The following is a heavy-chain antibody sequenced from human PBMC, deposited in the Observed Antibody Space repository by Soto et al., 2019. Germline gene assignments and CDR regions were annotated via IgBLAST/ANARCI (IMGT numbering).Heavy chain of an antibody. CDR1: GFTFSSYW. Sequence: EVQLVESGGGLVQPGGSLRLSCAASGFTFSSYWMHWVRQAPGKGLVWVSRINSDGSSTSYADSVKGRFTISRDNDKNTLYLQMNSLRAEDTAVYYCARGEVLYYYYYGMDVWGQGTTVTVSS. CDR2: INSDGSST. V-gene: IGHV3-74*01. J-gene: IGHJ6*02. CDR3: ARGEVLYYYYYGMDV. D-gene: IGHD1-26*01.